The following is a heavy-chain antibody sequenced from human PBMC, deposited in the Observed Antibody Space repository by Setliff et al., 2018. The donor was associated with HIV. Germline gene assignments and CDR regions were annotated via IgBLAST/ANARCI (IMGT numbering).Heavy chain of an antibody. J-gene: IGHJ4*01. Sequence: GASVKVSCKTSGGTFSSYAVSWVRQAPGQGLEWMGGIIPAFGTANYAQKFQGRATITTDESTSTAYMELSGLRSEDTAVYFCARDGLLVAGIRFDYWGQGTLVTVSS. CDR2: IIPAFGTA. CDR1: GGTFSSYA. D-gene: IGHD6-19*01. V-gene: IGHV1-69*05. CDR3: ARDGLLVAGIRFDY.